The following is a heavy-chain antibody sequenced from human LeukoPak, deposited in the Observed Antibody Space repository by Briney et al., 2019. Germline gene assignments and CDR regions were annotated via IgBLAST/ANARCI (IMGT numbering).Heavy chain of an antibody. CDR1: GYTFTSYD. V-gene: IGHV1-8*01. CDR3: AKDPTVVTHDAFDI. J-gene: IGHJ3*02. Sequence: ASVKVSCKASGYTFTSYDINWVRQATGQGLEWMGWMNPNSGNTGYAQKFQGRVTMTRNTSISTAYMELSSLRSEDTAVYYCAKDPTVVTHDAFDIWGQGTMVTVSS. D-gene: IGHD4-23*01. CDR2: MNPNSGNT.